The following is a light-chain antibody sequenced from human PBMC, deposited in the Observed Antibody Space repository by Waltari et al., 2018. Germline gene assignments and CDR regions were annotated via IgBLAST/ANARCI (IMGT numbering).Light chain of an antibody. CDR2: KAS. V-gene: IGKV1-5*03. CDR3: QQYDSYST. CDR1: QTISSW. Sequence: DIQMTQSPSTLSASVGDRVTITCRASQTISSWLAWYQQKPGKVPKLLIYKASSLESGVPSRFSGSGSGTEFTLTISSLQPDEFATYYCQQYDSYSTFGQGTKVEIK. J-gene: IGKJ1*01.